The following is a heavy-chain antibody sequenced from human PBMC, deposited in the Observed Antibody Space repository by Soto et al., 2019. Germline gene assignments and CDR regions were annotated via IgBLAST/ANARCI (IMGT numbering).Heavy chain of an antibody. CDR2: IKSETDGGTI. Sequence: EVQLVESGGGWVKPGGSLILSCAGSGFTFSNVWMNWVRQAPGKGLEGVGRIKSETDGGTIDYAAPVKGRFTISRDDSNNTLYLQMNSLKTEDTDTYYCTPLALKYNSDWYPLSDWGQGTRVTVSS. CDR1: GFTFSNVW. D-gene: IGHD6-19*01. V-gene: IGHV3-15*07. J-gene: IGHJ4*02. CDR3: TPLALKYNSDWYPLSD.